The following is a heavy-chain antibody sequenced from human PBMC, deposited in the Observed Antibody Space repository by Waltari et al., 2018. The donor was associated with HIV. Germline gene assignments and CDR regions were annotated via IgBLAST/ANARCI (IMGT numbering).Heavy chain of an antibody. CDR2: FDPEDDET. V-gene: IGHV1-24*01. CDR3: ATGGGTTSIQLYDLDV. CDR1: GYTLTELS. D-gene: IGHD1-26*01. J-gene: IGHJ6*02. Sequence: QVQLIQFGAEVKKPGASVKVSCKVFGYTLTELSMHWVRQAPGKGLEWMGGFDPEDDETIYAQKFQGRVTMTEDTSTDSAYMELSSLTSEDTAVYYCATGGGTTSIQLYDLDVWGQGTTVTVSS.